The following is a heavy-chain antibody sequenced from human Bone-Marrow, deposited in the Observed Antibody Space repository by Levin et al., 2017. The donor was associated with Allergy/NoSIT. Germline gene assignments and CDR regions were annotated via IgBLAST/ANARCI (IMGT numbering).Heavy chain of an antibody. V-gene: IGHV1-2*06. CDR2: INPIDNDI. D-gene: IGHD2-2*01. CDR1: GYTFTDYY. CDR3: ARGPVGGVVDNWFDP. J-gene: IGHJ5*02. Sequence: GASVKVSCKASGYTFTDYYMHWIRQATGQGLEWMARINPIDNDIHYSQKFKGRVTMTSDTSLSTAYMELRSLRSDDTAVYYCARGPVGGVVDNWFDPWGQGTLVTVSS.